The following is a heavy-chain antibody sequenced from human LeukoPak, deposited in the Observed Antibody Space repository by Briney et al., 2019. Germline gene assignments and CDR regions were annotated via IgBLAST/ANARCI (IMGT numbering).Heavy chain of an antibody. J-gene: IGHJ1*01. CDR1: GFTFTSSA. Sequence: SVKVSCKASGFTFTSSAVQWVRQARAQRVEWIGWIVVGSGNTNYAQKFQERVTITRDMSTSTAYMELSSLRSEDTAVYYCAAEPYYYDSSGSEEYFQHWGQGTLVTVSS. V-gene: IGHV1-58*01. D-gene: IGHD3-22*01. CDR3: AAEPYYYDSSGSEEYFQH. CDR2: IVVGSGNT.